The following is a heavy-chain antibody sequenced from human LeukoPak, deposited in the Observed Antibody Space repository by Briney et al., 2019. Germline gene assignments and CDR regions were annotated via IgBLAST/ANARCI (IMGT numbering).Heavy chain of an antibody. CDR3: TRQAAAARGWFDP. J-gene: IGHJ5*02. CDR1: GDSVSSKNAA. D-gene: IGHD6-13*01. CDR2: TYYRSKWYN. Sequence: SQTLSLTCAISGDSVSSKNAAWNWIRLSPLRGLEWLGRTYYRSKWYNDYAVSVKSRITINPGTSKNQFSLQLNSVTPKDTAVYYCTRQAAAARGWFDPWGQGTLVTVSS. V-gene: IGHV6-1*01.